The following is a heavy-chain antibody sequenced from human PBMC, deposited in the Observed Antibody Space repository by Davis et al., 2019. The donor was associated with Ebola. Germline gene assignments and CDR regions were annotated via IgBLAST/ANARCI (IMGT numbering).Heavy chain of an antibody. V-gene: IGHV3-74*01. J-gene: IGHJ6*02. CDR1: GFTLSGNA. CDR2: INSDGSST. CDR3: ARDILRFLEWLSPTPDV. D-gene: IGHD3-3*01. Sequence: GESLKISCAASGFTLSGNAITWVRQAPGKGLVWVSRINSDGSSTSYADSVKGRFTISRDNAKNSLYLQMNSLRAEDTAVYYCARDILRFLEWLSPTPDVWGQGTTVTVSS.